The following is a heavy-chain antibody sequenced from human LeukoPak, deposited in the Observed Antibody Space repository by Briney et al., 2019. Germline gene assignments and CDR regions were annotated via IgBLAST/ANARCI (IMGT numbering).Heavy chain of an antibody. V-gene: IGHV3-23*01. D-gene: IGHD6-19*01. J-gene: IGHJ4*02. CDR2: ISDIGDTT. Sequence: QPGGSLRPASAASGFTFSSFAMSGVRQPPGRELEGLSVISDIGDTTYYANSVKGRFTISRDNSKNTLYLQMNSLRADDTAVYYCAKVGAAGIAVVFVDYWGQGTLVTVSS. CDR3: AKVGAAGIAVVFVDY. CDR1: GFTFSSFA.